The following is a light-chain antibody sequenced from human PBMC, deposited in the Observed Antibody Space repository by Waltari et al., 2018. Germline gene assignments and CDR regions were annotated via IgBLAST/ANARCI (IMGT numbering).Light chain of an antibody. V-gene: IGLV2-23*01. CDR3: CSYAASTISWV. CDR1: SSDGGSYNL. Sequence: QSALTQPASVPESPGQPITISCTGTSSDGGSYNLFSWYQQHPGNAPKLIIYDDTKRPSGVSNRFSGSKSGNTASLTISGLQAEDEADYYCCSYAASTISWVFGGGTKLTVL. J-gene: IGLJ3*02. CDR2: DDT.